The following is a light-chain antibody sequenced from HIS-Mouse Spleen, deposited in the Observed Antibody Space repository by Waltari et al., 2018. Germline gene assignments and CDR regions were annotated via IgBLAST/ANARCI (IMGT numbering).Light chain of an antibody. J-gene: IGLJ2*01. CDR3: YSTDSSGNHRV. V-gene: IGLV3-10*01. CDR2: EDS. CDR1: GFPKKC. Sequence: SYELTQTPSVSVASGEKARLTCSRGGFPKKCTYWYQQKSGQAPVLVIYEDSKRASGIPERLSGSSSGTMATLTISGDQVEDEADYYCYSTDSSGNHRVFGGGTKLTVL.